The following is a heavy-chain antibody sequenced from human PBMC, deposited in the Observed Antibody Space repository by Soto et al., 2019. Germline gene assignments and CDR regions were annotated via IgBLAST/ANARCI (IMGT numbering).Heavy chain of an antibody. CDR3: ARGPPARRLVRWGGWFDP. J-gene: IGHJ5*02. Sequence: AASVKVSCKASGYTFTSYDINWVRQATGQGLEWMGWMNPNSGNTGYAQKFQGRVTMTRNTSISTAYMELSSLRSEDTAVYYCARGPPARRLVRWGGWFDPWGQGTLVTVSS. CDR2: MNPNSGNT. V-gene: IGHV1-8*01. CDR1: GYTFTSYD. D-gene: IGHD6-6*01.